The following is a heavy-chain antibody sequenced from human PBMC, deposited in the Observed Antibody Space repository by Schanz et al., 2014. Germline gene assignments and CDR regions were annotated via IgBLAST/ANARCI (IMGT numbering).Heavy chain of an antibody. D-gene: IGHD2-15*01. CDR3: ARGRGCTGGSCYSWFDL. J-gene: IGHJ5*02. CDR1: GYTFTSHG. CDR2: INPIGGST. V-gene: IGHV1-18*01. Sequence: QVQVVQSGAEVKKPGASVKVSCKASGYTFTSHGISWVRQAPGQGLEWMGIINPIGGSTTYAQKFRGAVTLTTDTSTDTAYLELTSLRAEDTAVYYCARGRGCTGGSCYSWFDLWGQGTLVTVSS.